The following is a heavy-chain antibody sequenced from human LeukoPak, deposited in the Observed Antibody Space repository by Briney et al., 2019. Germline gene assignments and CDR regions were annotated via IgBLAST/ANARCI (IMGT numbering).Heavy chain of an antibody. Sequence: ASVKVSCKASGYTFTSYDINWVRQATGQGLEWMGWMNPNSGNTGYAQKFQGRVTMTRNTSISTAYMELSSLRSEDTAVYYCARAGYYDSSGYPLDYCYYGMDVWGQGTTVTVSS. J-gene: IGHJ6*02. CDR2: MNPNSGNT. CDR1: GYTFTSYD. D-gene: IGHD3-22*01. CDR3: ARAGYYDSSGYPLDYCYYGMDV. V-gene: IGHV1-8*01.